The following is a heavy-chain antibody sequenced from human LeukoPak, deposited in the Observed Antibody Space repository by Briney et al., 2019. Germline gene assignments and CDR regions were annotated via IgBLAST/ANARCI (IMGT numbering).Heavy chain of an antibody. CDR2: ISYDGSNK. Sequence: GGSLRLSCAASGFTFSSYAMHWVRQAPGKGLEWVAVISYDGSNKYYADSVKGRFTISRDNSKNTLYLQVNSLRAEDTAVYYCARPSSGWYNYYYYGMDVWGKGTTVTVSS. CDR3: ARPSSGWYNYYYYGMDV. V-gene: IGHV3-30*04. CDR1: GFTFSSYA. J-gene: IGHJ6*04. D-gene: IGHD6-19*01.